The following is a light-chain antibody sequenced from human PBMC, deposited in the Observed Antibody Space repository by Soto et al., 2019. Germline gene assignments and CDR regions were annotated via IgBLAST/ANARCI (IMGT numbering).Light chain of an antibody. CDR1: VSVRTD. J-gene: IGKJ5*01. V-gene: IGKV3-15*01. CDR2: GAS. Sequence: ILLTQSPNTLPLSPGQRATLSCRGSVSVRTDLAWYQQKPGQAPRLLIHGASTRAAGGPVRFSGSGSGSEFTLTIDTLQSEDFAVSYCQQYHNWLPLTVGQGTRLDIK. CDR3: QQYHNWLPLT.